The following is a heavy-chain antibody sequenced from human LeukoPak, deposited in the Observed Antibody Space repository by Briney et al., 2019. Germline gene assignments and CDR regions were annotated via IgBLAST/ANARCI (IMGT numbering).Heavy chain of an antibody. D-gene: IGHD3-16*02. V-gene: IGHV4-59*01. CDR3: ARALPYDYVWGSYRLQDAFDI. CDR2: IYYSGST. J-gene: IGHJ3*02. Sequence: PSETLSLTCTVSGGSISSYYWSWIRQPPGKGLEWIGYIYYSGSTNYNPSLKSRLTISVDTSKNQFSLKLSSVTAADTAVYYCARALPYDYVWGSYRLQDAFDIWGQGTMVTVSS. CDR1: GGSISSYY.